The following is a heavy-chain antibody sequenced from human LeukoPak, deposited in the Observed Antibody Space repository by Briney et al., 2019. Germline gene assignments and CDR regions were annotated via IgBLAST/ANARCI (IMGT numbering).Heavy chain of an antibody. J-gene: IGHJ4*02. CDR3: ARGVPDIVVVPAAKLEAYFDY. CDR2: ISYDGSNK. CDR1: GFTFSSYA. V-gene: IGHV3-30*01. D-gene: IGHD2-2*01. Sequence: GGSLRLSCAASGFTFSSYAMHWVRQAPGKGLEWVAVISYDGSNKYYADSVKGRFTISRDNSKNTLYLQMNSLRAEDTAVYYCARGVPDIVVVPAAKLEAYFDYWGQGTLVTVSS.